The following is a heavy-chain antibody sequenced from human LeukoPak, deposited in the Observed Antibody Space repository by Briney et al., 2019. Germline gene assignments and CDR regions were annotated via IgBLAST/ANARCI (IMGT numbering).Heavy chain of an antibody. CDR3: ARVDRYHFYLDV. J-gene: IGHJ6*03. CDR2: IIPIFGTP. Sequence: SVKVSCKASGGTFRTYSVTWVRQAPGQGLKWMGGIIPIFGTPNYAQKFQGRVKVTTDDATGTAYMELSSLMSEDTAIYYCARVDRYHFYLDVWGKGTPVTVSS. CDR1: GGTFRTYS. V-gene: IGHV1-69*05.